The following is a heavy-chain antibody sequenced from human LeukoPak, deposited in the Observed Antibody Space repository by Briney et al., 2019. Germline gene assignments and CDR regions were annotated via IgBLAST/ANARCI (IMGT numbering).Heavy chain of an antibody. CDR3: AKRGSAEYFQH. J-gene: IGHJ1*01. CDR2: IWYDGSNK. D-gene: IGHD3-16*01. V-gene: IGHV3-33*06. Sequence: PGRSLRLSCAASGFTFSSYGMHWVRQAPGKGLEWVAVIWYDGSNKYYADPVKGRFTISRDNSKNTLYLQMNSLRAEDTAVYYCAKRGSAEYFQHWGQGTLVTVSS. CDR1: GFTFSSYG.